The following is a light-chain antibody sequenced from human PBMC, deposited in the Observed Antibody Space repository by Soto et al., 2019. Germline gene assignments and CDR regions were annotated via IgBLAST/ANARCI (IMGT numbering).Light chain of an antibody. Sequence: EIVMTQSPATLSVSPGERATLSCRASQSFSSNLAWYQQRPGQAPRLLIYGASTRATGIPARFSGSGSGTEFTLTISSLESEDVAVYYCQQYNNWPRWTFGQGTKVEIK. CDR2: GAS. V-gene: IGKV3-15*01. CDR3: QQYNNWPRWT. CDR1: QSFSSN. J-gene: IGKJ1*01.